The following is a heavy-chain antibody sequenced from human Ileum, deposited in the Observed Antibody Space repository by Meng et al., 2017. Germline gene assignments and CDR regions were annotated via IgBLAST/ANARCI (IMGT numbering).Heavy chain of an antibody. CDR3: ARGGGRYGPDFDY. D-gene: IGHD3-16*01. CDR2: INHSGST. V-gene: IGHV4-34*01. Sequence: QVQLRPWGAGLLKPSETLSLTCAGYGGSFSGYYWSWIRQPPGKGLEWIGEINHSGSTNYNPSLKSRVTISVDTSKNQFSLKLSSVTAADTAVYYCARGGGRYGPDFDYWGQGTLVTVSS. CDR1: GGSFSGYY. J-gene: IGHJ4*02.